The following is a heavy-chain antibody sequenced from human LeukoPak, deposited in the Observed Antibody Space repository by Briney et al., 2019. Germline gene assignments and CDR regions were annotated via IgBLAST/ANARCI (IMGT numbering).Heavy chain of an antibody. CDR1: GFTFSSYA. D-gene: IGHD2-21*02. CDR3: AKGCGGGCYSDFDY. J-gene: IGHJ4*02. Sequence: PGGSLRLSCAASGFTFSSYAMSWVRQAPGKGLEWVALISGRDRSTYYADSVKGRFTISRDNSKNTLYLQMNSLRADDTAVYYCAKGCGGGCYSDFDYWGQGTLVTVSS. V-gene: IGHV3-23*01. CDR2: ISGRDRST.